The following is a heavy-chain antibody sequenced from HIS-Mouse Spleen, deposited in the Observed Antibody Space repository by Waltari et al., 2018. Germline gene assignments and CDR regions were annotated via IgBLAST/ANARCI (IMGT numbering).Heavy chain of an antibody. J-gene: IGHJ4*02. D-gene: IGHD6-19*01. Sequence: QVQLVQAGAEVKKPGPSVKVSCKGSGYTFPGYDMHWLRQAPGQGLEWMGWINPNIGGTNYAQKFQGRVTMTRDTSISTAYMELSRLRSDDTAVYYCARGGIAVAGTAFDYWGQGTLVTVSS. CDR3: ARGGIAVAGTAFDY. CDR2: INPNIGGT. CDR1: GYTFPGYD. V-gene: IGHV1-2*02.